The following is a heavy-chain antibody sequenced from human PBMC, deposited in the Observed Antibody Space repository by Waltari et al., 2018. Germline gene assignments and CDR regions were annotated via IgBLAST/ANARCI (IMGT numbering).Heavy chain of an antibody. V-gene: IGHV5-51*03. CDR1: GYSFTSYW. D-gene: IGHD1-26*01. Sequence: EVQLVQSGAEVKKTGESLKISCKGSGYSFTSYWIVWVRQMPGKGLEWMGIIYPGDSDTRYSPSFQGQVTISADKSISTAYLQWSSLKASDTAMYYCARPGLWWELPDAFDIWGQGTMVTVSS. CDR2: IYPGDSDT. CDR3: ARPGLWWELPDAFDI. J-gene: IGHJ3*02.